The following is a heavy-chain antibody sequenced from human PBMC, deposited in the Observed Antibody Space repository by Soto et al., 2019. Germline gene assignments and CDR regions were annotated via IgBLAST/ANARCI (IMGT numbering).Heavy chain of an antibody. V-gene: IGHV4-39*01. J-gene: IGHJ4*02. Sequence: QLQLQESSPGLVKPSETLSLTCTFSGGSIISGDYYWAWIRQLPGKGLEWIASINNNGRGLTYYNPSLKSRVTISLDTSKSQFSLTMNSVTAADTALYYCAGQVGSGQWLFDYWGQGTLVTVFS. CDR1: GGSIISGDYY. CDR3: AGQVGSGQWLFDY. D-gene: IGHD6-19*01. CDR2: INNNGRGLT.